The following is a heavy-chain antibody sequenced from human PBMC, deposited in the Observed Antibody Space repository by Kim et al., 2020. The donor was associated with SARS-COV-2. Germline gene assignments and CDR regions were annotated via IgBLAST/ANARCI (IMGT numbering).Heavy chain of an antibody. J-gene: IGHJ4*02. Sequence: GGSLRLSCAASGFTFSSYAMGWVRQAPGKGLEWVSVILASFSTFYADSVRGRFTISRDNSKNTLYLEMNSLRAEDTALYYCAKYVRTFDYWGQGALVTVSS. CDR3: AKYVRTFDY. CDR1: GFTFSSYA. CDR2: ILASFST. D-gene: IGHD3-10*02. V-gene: IGHV3-23*01.